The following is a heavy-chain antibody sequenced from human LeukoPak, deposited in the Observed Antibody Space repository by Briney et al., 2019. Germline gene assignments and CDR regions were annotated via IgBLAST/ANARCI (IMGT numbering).Heavy chain of an antibody. V-gene: IGHV3-53*01. CDR1: GFTFSSYA. CDR3: ARVESGSSVDY. J-gene: IGHJ4*02. CDR2: IYSGGST. Sequence: HPGGSLRLSCAASGFTFSSYAMSWVRQAPGKGLEWVSVIYSGGSTYYADSVKGRFTISRDNSKNTLYLQMNSLRAEDTAVYYCARVESGSSVDYWGQGTLVTVSS. D-gene: IGHD6-6*01.